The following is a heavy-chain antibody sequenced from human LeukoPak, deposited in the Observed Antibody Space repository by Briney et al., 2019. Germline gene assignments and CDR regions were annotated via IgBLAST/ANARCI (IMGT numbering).Heavy chain of an antibody. V-gene: IGHV3-30*02. CDR3: AKEGYVNGVADY. D-gene: IGHD2-15*01. J-gene: IGHJ4*02. Sequence: GGSLRLSCAASGFNFRGYAMHWVRLVPGKGLEWVAFLRFDGSNEKYAESLKGRFTISRNNSKDTLYLQINTLRVDDSAVYYCAKEGYVNGVADYWGQGTLVTVSS. CDR2: LRFDGSNE. CDR1: GFNFRGYA.